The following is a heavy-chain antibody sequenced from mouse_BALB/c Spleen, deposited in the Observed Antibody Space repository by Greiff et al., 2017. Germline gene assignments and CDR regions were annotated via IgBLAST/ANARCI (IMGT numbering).Heavy chain of an antibody. CDR2: ISDGGSYT. D-gene: IGHD2-2*01. CDR1: GFTFSDYY. J-gene: IGHJ3*01. V-gene: IGHV5-4*02. Sequence: EVKLMESGGGLVKPGGSLKLSCAASGFTFSDYYMYWVRQTPEKRLEWVATISDGGSYTYYPDSVKGRFTISRDNAKNNLYLQMSSLKSEDTAMYYCARESGGYGYDKFAYWGQGTLVTVSA. CDR3: ARESGGYGYDKFAY.